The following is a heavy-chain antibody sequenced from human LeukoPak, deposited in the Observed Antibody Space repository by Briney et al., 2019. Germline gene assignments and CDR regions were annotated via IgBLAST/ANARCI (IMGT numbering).Heavy chain of an antibody. D-gene: IGHD5-18*01. V-gene: IGHV3-66*04. CDR2: IYSGGNT. J-gene: IGHJ4*02. CDR1: GFTFSTCS. CDR3: ARQQDTTNPGY. Sequence: GGSLRLSCAASGFTFSTCSMNWVRQAPGKGLEWVSIIYSGGNTYYADSVKGRFTISRDNSKNTLYLQMNGLRAEDTAVYYCARQQDTTNPGYWGQGTLVTVSS.